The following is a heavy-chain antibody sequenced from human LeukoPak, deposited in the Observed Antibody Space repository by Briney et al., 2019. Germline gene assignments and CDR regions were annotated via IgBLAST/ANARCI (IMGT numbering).Heavy chain of an antibody. J-gene: IGHJ4*02. CDR3: ARDRAAAGREPWY. Sequence: GGSLRLSCAASGFTFSSYGMHWVRQAPGKGLEWVAVIWYDGSNKYYADSAKGRFTISRDNSKNTLYLQMNSLRAEDTAVYYCARDRAAAGREPWYWGQGTLVTVSS. CDR2: IWYDGSNK. D-gene: IGHD6-13*01. CDR1: GFTFSSYG. V-gene: IGHV3-33*01.